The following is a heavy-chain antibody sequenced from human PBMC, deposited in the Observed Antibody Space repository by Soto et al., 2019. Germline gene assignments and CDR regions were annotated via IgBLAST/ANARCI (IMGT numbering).Heavy chain of an antibody. Sequence: GGSLRLSCVASGFTFSNFWMNWVRQTPGKGLEWVANIKPDGTAQAYVDSVKGRFTVSRDTAKNSVDLQMNSLRAEDTAVYYCAREYTAWPLAYGLDVWGQGTTVTVSS. J-gene: IGHJ6*02. CDR1: GFTFSNFW. D-gene: IGHD2-2*02. CDR3: AREYTAWPLAYGLDV. CDR2: IKPDGTAQ. V-gene: IGHV3-7*01.